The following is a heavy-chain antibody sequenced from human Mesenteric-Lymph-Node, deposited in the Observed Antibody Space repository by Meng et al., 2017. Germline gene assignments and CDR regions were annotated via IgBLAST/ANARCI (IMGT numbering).Heavy chain of an antibody. CDR1: GFTFATYA. V-gene: IGHV3-23*01. Sequence: GESLKISCAASGFTFATYAMSWVRQAPGKGLEWVSGISDGGTYYADSVKGRFTISRDNSINTLYLQMNSLKADDTAVYYCAKEVEGGPSPLDCWGRGTVVTVSS. CDR2: ISDGGT. D-gene: IGHD3-16*01. CDR3: AKEVEGGPSPLDC. J-gene: IGHJ4*02.